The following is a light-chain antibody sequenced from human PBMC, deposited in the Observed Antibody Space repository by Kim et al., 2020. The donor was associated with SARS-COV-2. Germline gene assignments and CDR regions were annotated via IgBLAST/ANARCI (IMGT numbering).Light chain of an antibody. CDR2: AAS. J-gene: IGKJ5*01. V-gene: IGKV1-17*01. CDR3: LQHNGYPFA. CDR1: QGIRND. Sequence: ESVGDRGTNTGRASQGIRNDLAWYQQKPGQVPQRLIYAASRLQSGVPSRFSGSGSGTEFTLTISSLQPEDFATYYCLQHNGYPFAFGQGTRLEIK.